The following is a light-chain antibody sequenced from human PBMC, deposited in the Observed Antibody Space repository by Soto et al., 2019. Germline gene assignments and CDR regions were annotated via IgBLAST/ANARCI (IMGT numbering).Light chain of an antibody. J-gene: IGKJ1*01. V-gene: IGKV3-20*01. Sequence: EIVLTQSPGTLSLSPGERATLSCRASQSVSSSYLAWYQQKPGQAPRLLIYGASSRATGIPDRFSGSGSGTDFTLTISRLEPEDFAVYYWQQYGSSPFRTFGQGTKVEIK. CDR2: GAS. CDR3: QQYGSSPFRT. CDR1: QSVSSSY.